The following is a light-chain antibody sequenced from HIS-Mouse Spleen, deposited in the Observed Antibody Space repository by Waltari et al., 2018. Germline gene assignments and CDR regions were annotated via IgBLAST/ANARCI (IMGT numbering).Light chain of an antibody. CDR3: QQLNSYPPT. CDR1: QGISSY. CDR2: AAS. Sequence: DIQLTQSPSFLSASVGDRVTITCRASQGISSYLAWYQQKPGKAPKLLIYAASTLQSGVQSRLSGSGSGTEFTLTISSLQPEDFATYYCQQLNSYPPTFGQGTKVEIK. J-gene: IGKJ1*01. V-gene: IGKV1-9*01.